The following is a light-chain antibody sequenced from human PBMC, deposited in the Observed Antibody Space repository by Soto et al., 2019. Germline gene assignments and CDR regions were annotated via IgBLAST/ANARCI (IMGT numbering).Light chain of an antibody. Sequence: ETVLTQSPGTLSLSPVERATLSCRASQSVSSRLAWYQHKPGQAPRLLISGSSSRATGIPDRFSGSGSGTDFTLTISRLEPEDFALYYCQQYGTSPITFGQGTRLEIK. CDR2: GSS. V-gene: IGKV3-20*01. J-gene: IGKJ5*01. CDR1: QSVSSR. CDR3: QQYGTSPIT.